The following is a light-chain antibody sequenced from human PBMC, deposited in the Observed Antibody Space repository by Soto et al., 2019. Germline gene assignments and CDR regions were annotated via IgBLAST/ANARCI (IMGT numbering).Light chain of an antibody. Sequence: DIQLTQSPSFLSASVGDRVTITCRASQGISDYLAWYQQKPGNAPKLLIYGTSTLQSEVPSRFSGSGSGTEFTLTISSLQPEDFATYFCQQLRTYPLTFGGATRVEIK. CDR1: QGISDY. J-gene: IGKJ4*01. CDR2: GTS. V-gene: IGKV1-9*01. CDR3: QQLRTYPLT.